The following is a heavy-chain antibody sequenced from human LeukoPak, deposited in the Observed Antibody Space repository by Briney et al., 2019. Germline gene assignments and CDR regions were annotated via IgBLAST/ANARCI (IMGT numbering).Heavy chain of an antibody. Sequence: SETLSLTCTVSGGSISSYYWTWIRQPPGKGLEWIGYIYYSGSTNYNPSLKSRVTISVDTSKNQFSLKLSSVTAADTAMYYCARHLGSGWSIDYWGQGTLVTVSS. CDR3: ARHLGSGWSIDY. J-gene: IGHJ4*02. CDR1: GGSISSYY. CDR2: IYYSGST. D-gene: IGHD6-19*01. V-gene: IGHV4-59*08.